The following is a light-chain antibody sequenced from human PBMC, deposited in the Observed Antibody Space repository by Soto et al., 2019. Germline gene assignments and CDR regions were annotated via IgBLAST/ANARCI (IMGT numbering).Light chain of an antibody. CDR2: KVT. V-gene: IGLV2-14*01. CDR3: GTWDTSVTGWV. J-gene: IGLJ3*02. Sequence: SALTQPASVSGSPGQSITISCTGTSSDVGGSAYVSWYQQFPGNVPRPLIYKVTNRPSGVSYRFSGSKSGTSATLAITGLQTGDEADYYCGTWDTSVTGWVFGGGTKLTVL. CDR1: SSDVGGSAY.